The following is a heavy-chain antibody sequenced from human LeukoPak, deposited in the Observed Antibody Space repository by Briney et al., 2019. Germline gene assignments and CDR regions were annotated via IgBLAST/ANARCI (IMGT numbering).Heavy chain of an antibody. V-gene: IGHV3-23*01. J-gene: IGHJ4*02. Sequence: GGSLRLSCAASGFTFSTSAMTWVRQAPGKGLEWVSVISGNGVTTYYADSVKGRFTIYRDNSKNTLYLQMNSLRAEDTAVYYCAKDLQGESNWGQGTLVTVSS. D-gene: IGHD3-10*01. CDR2: ISGNGVTT. CDR3: AKDLQGESN. CDR1: GFTFSTSA.